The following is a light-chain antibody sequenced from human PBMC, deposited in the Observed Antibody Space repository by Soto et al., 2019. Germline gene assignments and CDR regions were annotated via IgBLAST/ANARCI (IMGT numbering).Light chain of an antibody. V-gene: IGLV2-14*01. CDR1: SSDIGGYNY. J-gene: IGLJ2*01. CDR2: DVS. Sequence: QSVLTQPASVSGSPGQSVTISCTGTSSDIGGYNYVSWYQQHPGKAPELMIYDVSSRPSGVSNRFSGSKSGNTASLTISGLQAEDEADYYCSSYTSSRTVVFGGGTKLTVL. CDR3: SSYTSSRTVV.